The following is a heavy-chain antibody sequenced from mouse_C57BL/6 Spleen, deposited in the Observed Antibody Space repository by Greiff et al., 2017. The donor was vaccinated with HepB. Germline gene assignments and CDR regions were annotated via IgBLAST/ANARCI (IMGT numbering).Heavy chain of an antibody. CDR2: IDPSDSYT. D-gene: IGHD3-3*01. CDR1: GYTFTSYW. Sequence: QVQLQQPGAELVRPGTSVKLSCKASGYTFTSYWMHWVKQRPGQGLEWIGVIDPSDSYTNYNQKFKGKATLTVDTSSSTAYMQLSSLTSEDSAVYYCARGGAGPDYFDVWGTGTTVTVSS. V-gene: IGHV1-59*01. CDR3: ARGGAGPDYFDV. J-gene: IGHJ1*03.